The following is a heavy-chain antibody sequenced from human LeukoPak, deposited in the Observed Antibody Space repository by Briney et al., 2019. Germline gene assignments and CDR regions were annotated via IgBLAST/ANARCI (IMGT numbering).Heavy chain of an antibody. CDR2: INSDGSST. V-gene: IGHV3-74*01. D-gene: IGHD3-3*01. CDR1: GFTFSSYW. J-gene: IGHJ5*02. Sequence: GGSLRLSCAASGFTFSSYWMHWVRQAPGKGLVWVSRINSDGSSTSYADSVKGRLTISRDNAKDTLYLQMNSLRAEDTAVYYCARYQDDFWSGNNWFDPWGQGTLVTVSS. CDR3: ARYQDDFWSGNNWFDP.